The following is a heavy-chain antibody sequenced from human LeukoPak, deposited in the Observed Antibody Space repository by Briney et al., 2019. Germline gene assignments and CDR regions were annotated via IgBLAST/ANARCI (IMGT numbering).Heavy chain of an antibody. CDR3: ARADSSGYSLDENFDY. J-gene: IGHJ4*02. D-gene: IGHD3-22*01. CDR2: IIPMFGIV. Sequence: SVKVSCKASGGTLSSYDINWVRQAPGQGLEWIGRIIPMFGIVNYAQNSQGRVTITADKSTNTAYMELSSLRSEDTAFYYCARADSSGYSLDENFDYWGQGTLVTVSS. CDR1: GGTLSSYD. V-gene: IGHV1-69*04.